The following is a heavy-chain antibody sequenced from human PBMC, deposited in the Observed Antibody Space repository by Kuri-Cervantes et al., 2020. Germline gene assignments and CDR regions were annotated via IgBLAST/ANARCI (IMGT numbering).Heavy chain of an antibody. CDR1: GFTFSSYA. CDR2: IKQDGSEK. D-gene: IGHD3-10*01. Sequence: GESLKISCAASGFTFSSYAMHWVRQAPGKGLEWVANIKQDGSEKYYVDSVKGRFTISRDNAKNSLYLQMNSLRAEDTAVYYCARRSGGGGSYDYWGQGTLVTVSS. CDR3: ARRSGGGGSYDY. J-gene: IGHJ4*02. V-gene: IGHV3-7*01.